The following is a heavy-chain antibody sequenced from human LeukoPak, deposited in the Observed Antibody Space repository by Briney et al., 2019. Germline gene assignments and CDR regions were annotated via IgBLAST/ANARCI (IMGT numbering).Heavy chain of an antibody. CDR3: ARYYSSGSSDY. Sequence: PSETLSLTCTVSGGSISSYYWSWIRQPPGKGLEWIGYIYYSGSTNYNPSLKSRVTISVDTSKNQFSLKLSSVTAADTAVYYCARYYSSGSSDYWGQGTLVTVSS. D-gene: IGHD6-19*01. CDR2: IYYSGST. CDR1: GGSISSYY. J-gene: IGHJ4*02. V-gene: IGHV4-59*01.